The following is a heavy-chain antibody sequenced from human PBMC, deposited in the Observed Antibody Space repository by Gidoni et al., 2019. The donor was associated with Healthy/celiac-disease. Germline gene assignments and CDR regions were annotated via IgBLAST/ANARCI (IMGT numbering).Heavy chain of an antibody. V-gene: IGHV1-69*01. CDR3: ARTGGYYDSSGYYYPGQDAFDI. J-gene: IGHJ3*02. Sequence: QVQLVQSGAEVKKPGSSVKVSCKASGGTFSSYAISWVRQAPGQGLEWMGGIIPIFGTANYAQKFQGRVTITADESTSTAYMELSSLRSEDTAVYYCARTGGYYDSSGYYYPGQDAFDIWGQGTMVTVSS. D-gene: IGHD3-22*01. CDR1: GGTFSSYA. CDR2: IIPIFGTA.